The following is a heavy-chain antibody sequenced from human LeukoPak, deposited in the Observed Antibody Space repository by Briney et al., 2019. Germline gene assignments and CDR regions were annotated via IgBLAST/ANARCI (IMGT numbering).Heavy chain of an antibody. V-gene: IGHV4-38-2*02. CDR1: GYSISSGYY. J-gene: IGHJ4*02. CDR3: ATRLIVVVPAAIREYYFDY. D-gene: IGHD2-2*02. CDR2: IYHSGST. Sequence: WETLTLTCTVSGYSISSGYYWGWIRQPPGKGLEWIGSIYHSGSTYYNPSLKSRVTISVDTSKNQFSLTLSSVTAADTAVYYCATRLIVVVPAAIREYYFDYWGQGTLVTVSS.